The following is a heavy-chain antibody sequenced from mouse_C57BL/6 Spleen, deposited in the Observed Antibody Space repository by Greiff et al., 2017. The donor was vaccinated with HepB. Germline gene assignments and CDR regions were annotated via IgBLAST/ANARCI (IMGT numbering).Heavy chain of an antibody. CDR2: IDPNSGGT. Sequence: QVQLQQPGAELVKPGASVKLSCKASGYTFTSYWMHWVKQRPGRGLEWIGRIDPNSGGTKYNEKFKSKATLTVDKPSSTAYMQLSSLTSKDSAVYYCARSGDYDGVFPFAYWGQGTLVTVSA. CDR1: GYTFTSYW. J-gene: IGHJ3*01. CDR3: ARSGDYDGVFPFAY. V-gene: IGHV1-72*01. D-gene: IGHD2-4*01.